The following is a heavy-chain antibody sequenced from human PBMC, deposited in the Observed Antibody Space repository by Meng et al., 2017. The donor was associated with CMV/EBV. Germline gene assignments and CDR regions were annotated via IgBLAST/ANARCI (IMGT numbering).Heavy chain of an antibody. CDR3: AIRGSSPPPARNRAGYYYYYGMDV. J-gene: IGHJ6*02. V-gene: IGHV1-69*05. Sequence: SVKVSCKASGGTFSSYAISWVRQAPGQGLEWMGGIIPIFGTANYAQKFQGRVTITTDESTSTAYMELSSLRSEDTAVYYCAIRGSSPPPARNRAGYYYYYGMDVWGQGTTVTVSS. CDR1: GGTFSSYA. D-gene: IGHD6-6*01. CDR2: IIPIFGTA.